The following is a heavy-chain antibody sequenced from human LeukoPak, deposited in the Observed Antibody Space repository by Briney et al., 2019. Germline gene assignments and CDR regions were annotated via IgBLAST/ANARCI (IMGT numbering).Heavy chain of an antibody. V-gene: IGHV4-4*02. J-gene: IGHJ5*02. CDR3: ARELRHYDFWSGPRNNWFDP. Sequence: SGTLSLTCAVSGGSISSSNWWSWVRQPPGKGLEWIGEIYHSGSTNYNPSLKSRVTISVDTSKNQFSLKLSSVTAADTAVYYCARELRHYDFWSGPRNNWFDPWGQGTLVTVSS. CDR1: GGSISSSNW. D-gene: IGHD3-3*01. CDR2: IYHSGST.